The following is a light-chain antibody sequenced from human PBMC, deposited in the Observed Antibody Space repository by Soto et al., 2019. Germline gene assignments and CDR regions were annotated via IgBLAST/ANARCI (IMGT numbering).Light chain of an antibody. Sequence: QTVVTQPPSVSGAPGQRVTISCTGSSSNIGAGYHAHWYQQLPGTAPKLLIYGNNNRPSGVPDRFSGSKSGTSASLAITGLQAEDEADYYYQSFDTSLSGSRVFGGGTKLTVL. J-gene: IGLJ3*02. V-gene: IGLV1-40*01. CDR1: SSNIGAGYH. CDR2: GNN. CDR3: QSFDTSLSGSRV.